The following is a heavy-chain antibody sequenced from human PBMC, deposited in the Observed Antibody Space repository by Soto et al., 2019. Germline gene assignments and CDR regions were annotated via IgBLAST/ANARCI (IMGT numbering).Heavy chain of an antibody. D-gene: IGHD3-3*01. V-gene: IGHV1-69*13. J-gene: IGHJ5*02. CDR2: IIPIFGTA. CDR3: ARATIRLRFDTGTNWFDP. CDR1: GGTFSSYA. Sequence: ASVKVSCKASGGTFSSYAISWVRQAPGQGLEWMGGIIPIFGTANYAQKFQGRVTITADESTSTAYMELSSLRSEDTAVYYCARATIRLRFDTGTNWFDPWGQGTLVTVSS.